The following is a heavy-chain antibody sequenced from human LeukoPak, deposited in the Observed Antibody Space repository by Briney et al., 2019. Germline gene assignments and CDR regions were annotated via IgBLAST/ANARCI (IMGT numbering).Heavy chain of an antibody. Sequence: SETLSLTCSVSGYSINSDYWGWIRQPPGKGLEWIGSVHHSGSTYYNPSLKSRVTISVDTSKNQFSLKLSSVTAADTAVYYCARLGRRSSSWYPYYYYYYMDVWGKGTTVTISS. CDR1: GYSINSDY. CDR2: VHHSGST. V-gene: IGHV4-38-2*02. J-gene: IGHJ6*03. CDR3: ARLGRRSSSWYPYYYYYYMDV. D-gene: IGHD6-13*01.